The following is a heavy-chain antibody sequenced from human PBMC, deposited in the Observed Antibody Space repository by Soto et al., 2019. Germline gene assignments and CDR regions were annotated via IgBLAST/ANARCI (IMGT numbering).Heavy chain of an antibody. Sequence: QVQLVQSGAEVKKPGSSVKVSCKASGGTFSSYAINWVRQAPGQGLEWMGGIIRIFVTPDYAQRFQGRVTITADESTSTAYMELSSLRSEDTAVYYCARQGSNEYYYYGMDVWGQGTTVTVSS. D-gene: IGHD3-10*01. CDR2: IIRIFVTP. CDR3: ARQGSNEYYYYGMDV. V-gene: IGHV1-69*12. J-gene: IGHJ6*02. CDR1: GGTFSSYA.